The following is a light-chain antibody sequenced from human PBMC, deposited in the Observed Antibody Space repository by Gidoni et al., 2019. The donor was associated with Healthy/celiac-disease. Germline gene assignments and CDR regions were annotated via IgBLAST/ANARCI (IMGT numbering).Light chain of an antibody. CDR2: SNN. V-gene: IGLV1-44*01. J-gene: IGLJ2*01. CDR1: SSNIGSNT. CDR3: AAWDDSLNGVV. Sequence: QSVLTQPPSASGTPGQRVTISCSGSSSNIGSNTVNWYQQRPATTPKLLIYSNNPRPSGVPDRFSGSKSGTSASLAISGLQSEDEADYYCAAWDDSLNGVVFGGGTKLTVL.